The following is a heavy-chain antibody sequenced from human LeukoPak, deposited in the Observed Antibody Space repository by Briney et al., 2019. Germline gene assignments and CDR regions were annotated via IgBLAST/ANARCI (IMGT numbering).Heavy chain of an antibody. Sequence: GGSLRLSCAASGFTFSIFAMTWVRQAPGKGLDWVSAILPSGSREYYADSVKGRFTISRDNSKNTLYLQMNSLRAEDTAVYYCARVDYEVLSNYYYGMDVWGQGTTVTVSS. J-gene: IGHJ6*02. CDR1: GFTFSIFA. V-gene: IGHV3-23*01. D-gene: IGHD4-17*01. CDR2: ILPSGSRE. CDR3: ARVDYEVLSNYYYGMDV.